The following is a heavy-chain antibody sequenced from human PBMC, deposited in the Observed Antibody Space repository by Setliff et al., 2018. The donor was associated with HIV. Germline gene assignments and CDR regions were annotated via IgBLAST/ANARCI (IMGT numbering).Heavy chain of an antibody. Sequence: SETLSLTCTVSGGSISSYYWSWIRLPPGKGLEWIGFIYTSGITNYNPSLKSRVTMSVDTSKNQFSLKLSSVTAADTAVYYCARDYSGWYYFDCWGQGTLVTVSS. CDR3: ARDYSGWYYFDC. D-gene: IGHD6-19*01. CDR1: GGSISSYY. J-gene: IGHJ4*02. CDR2: IYTSGIT. V-gene: IGHV4-4*08.